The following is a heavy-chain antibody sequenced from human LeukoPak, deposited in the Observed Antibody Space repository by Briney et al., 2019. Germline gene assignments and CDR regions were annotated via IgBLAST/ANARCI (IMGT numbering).Heavy chain of an antibody. D-gene: IGHD3-22*01. CDR3: AREGPYYSDTTGSYYFDF. Sequence: ASVKVSCKASGATFTSYAISWVRQVPGQGLQWMGRIIPLLGVGNYAQKFQGRVTITADTSTTTAYMELRSLRTVDTALFYCAREGPYYSDTTGSYYFDFWGQGTLVTVSS. J-gene: IGHJ4*02. V-gene: IGHV1-69*04. CDR1: GATFTSYA. CDR2: IIPLLGVG.